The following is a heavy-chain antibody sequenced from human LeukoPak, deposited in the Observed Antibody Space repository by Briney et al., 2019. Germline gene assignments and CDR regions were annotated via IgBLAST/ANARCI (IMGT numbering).Heavy chain of an antibody. Sequence: GGSLRLSCAASGFTVSSNYMSWVRQAPGKGLDWVSVIYSGGSRYYADSVKGRFTISRDNSKNTLYLQMNSLRAEDAAVYYCARLDYGDYNDYWGQGTLVTVSS. V-gene: IGHV3-66*02. CDR1: GFTVSSNY. CDR2: IYSGGSR. J-gene: IGHJ4*02. CDR3: ARLDYGDYNDY. D-gene: IGHD4-17*01.